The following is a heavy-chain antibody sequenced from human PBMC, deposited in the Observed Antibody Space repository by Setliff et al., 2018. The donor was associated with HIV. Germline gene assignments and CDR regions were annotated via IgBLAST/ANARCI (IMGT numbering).Heavy chain of an antibody. D-gene: IGHD2-15*01. CDR3: ATDPHSVDY. Sequence: GGSLRLSCAASGFTFSDYAMSWVRQAPGKGLEWVSAISGSGRGTYYADSVKGRFTISRDNSKNTLYLQVNSLRSEDTAVYYCATDPHSVDYWGQGTLVTVSS. J-gene: IGHJ4*02. V-gene: IGHV3-23*01. CDR1: GFTFSDYA. CDR2: ISGSGRGT.